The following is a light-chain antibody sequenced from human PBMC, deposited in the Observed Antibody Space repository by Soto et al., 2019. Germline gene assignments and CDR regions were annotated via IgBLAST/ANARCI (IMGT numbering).Light chain of an antibody. V-gene: IGKV3-20*01. J-gene: IGKJ3*01. CDR1: QSVSVNS. Sequence: EIVLTQSPCALSCSPLERATLSCRASQSVSVNSLAWYQQKGGQAPRLLIYAASTRATGVPDRFSGTGSGTDFALTISRLETDDSAVYYCQQYGGSPFTFGPGTKVDIK. CDR2: AAS. CDR3: QQYGGSPFT.